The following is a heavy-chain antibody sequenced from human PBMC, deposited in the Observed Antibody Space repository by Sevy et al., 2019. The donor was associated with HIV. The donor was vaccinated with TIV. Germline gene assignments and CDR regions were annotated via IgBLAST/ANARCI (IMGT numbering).Heavy chain of an antibody. CDR3: ARDLFSGGNAVYGY. CDR2: IFFDGNIK. CDR1: GFTFSNYG. Sequence: GGSLRLSCAASGFTFSNYGMHWVRQAPGKGLEWVAAIFFDGNIKYYEDSVKGRFTISRDNAENSLYLQMNSVRAEDTAVYYCARDLFSGGNAVYGYWGQGTLVTVSS. J-gene: IGHJ4*02. V-gene: IGHV3-33*01. D-gene: IGHD2-15*01.